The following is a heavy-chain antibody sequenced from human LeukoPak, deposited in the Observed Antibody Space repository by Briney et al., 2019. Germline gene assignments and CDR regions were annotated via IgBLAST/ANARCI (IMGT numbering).Heavy chain of an antibody. CDR1: GYTFTSYD. J-gene: IGHJ6*03. CDR3: ARGLTGYSSSWQIYYHYYYMDV. CDR2: MNPNSGNT. Sequence: ASVKVSCKASGYTFTSYDINWVRQATGQGLEWMGWMNPNSGNTGYAQKFQGRVTMTRNTSISTAYMELSSLRSEDTAVYYCARGLTGYSSSWQIYYHYYYMDVWGKGTTVTVSS. V-gene: IGHV1-8*01. D-gene: IGHD6-13*01.